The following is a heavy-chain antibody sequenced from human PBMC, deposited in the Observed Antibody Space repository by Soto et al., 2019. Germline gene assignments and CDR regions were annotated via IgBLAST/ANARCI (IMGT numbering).Heavy chain of an antibody. Sequence: AFRLSWAAFGCLFHCRVMHWVFQAPGKGLEWVAVIWYDGSNKYYADPVKGRFTISRDNSKNTLYLQMNSLRAEDTAVYFCARNLVGSIAAAGFGYWGQGT. V-gene: IGHV3-33*01. CDR2: IWYDGSNK. J-gene: IGHJ4*02. CDR1: GCLFHCRV. CDR3: ARNLVGSIAAAGFGY. D-gene: IGHD6-13*01.